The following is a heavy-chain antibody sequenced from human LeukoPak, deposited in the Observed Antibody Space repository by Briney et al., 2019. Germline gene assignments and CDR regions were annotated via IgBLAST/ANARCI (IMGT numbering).Heavy chain of an antibody. V-gene: IGHV3-30*09. J-gene: IGHJ6*03. CDR3: ARDPQGHMDV. Sequence: SVKGRFAISRDNSKNTLYLQMNSLRAEDTAVYYCARDPQGHMDVWGKGTTVTVSS.